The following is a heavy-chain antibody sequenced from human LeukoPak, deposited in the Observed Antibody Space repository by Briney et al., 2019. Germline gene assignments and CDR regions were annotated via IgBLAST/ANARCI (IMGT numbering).Heavy chain of an antibody. CDR3: ATSGWYLLPGVY. D-gene: IGHD6-19*01. CDR1: GGSINTGSYF. Sequence: SETLSLTCTVSGGSINTGSYFWGWIYQPPGKGLEWIGSIHYSGSTYYNPSLESRVTISVDTSKNQFSLKLSSVTAADTAVYYCATSGWYLLPGVYWGQGTLVTVSS. V-gene: IGHV4-39*01. CDR2: IHYSGST. J-gene: IGHJ4*02.